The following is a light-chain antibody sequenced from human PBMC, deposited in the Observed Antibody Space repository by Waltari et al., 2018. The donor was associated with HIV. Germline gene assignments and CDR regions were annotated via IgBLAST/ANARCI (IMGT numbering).Light chain of an antibody. Sequence: QAVLTQTPSASVSPGQTITISCPGSDSNVGSHYVYWYHQFPGRAPKLLLYKNNQRSSGVPDRFSGSKSGTSASLTISGLRSEDEGTYFCGAWDDNLRGLFGAGTKLTVL. CDR3: GAWDDNLRGL. CDR1: DSNVGSHY. CDR2: KNN. V-gene: IGLV1-47*01. J-gene: IGLJ2*01.